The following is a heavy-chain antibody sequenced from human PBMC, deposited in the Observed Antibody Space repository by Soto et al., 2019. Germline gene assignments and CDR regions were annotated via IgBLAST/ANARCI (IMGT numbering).Heavy chain of an antibody. CDR3: ARITYYYDSSGYYPGGWFDP. CDR2: IIPIFGTA. CDR1: GGTFSSYA. V-gene: IGHV1-69*06. J-gene: IGHJ5*02. Sequence: GASVKVSCKASGGTFSSYAISWVRQAPGQGLEWMGGIIPIFGTANYAQKFQGRVTITADKSTSTAYMELSSLRSEDTAVYYCARITYYYDSSGYYPGGWFDPWGQGTLVTV. D-gene: IGHD3-22*01.